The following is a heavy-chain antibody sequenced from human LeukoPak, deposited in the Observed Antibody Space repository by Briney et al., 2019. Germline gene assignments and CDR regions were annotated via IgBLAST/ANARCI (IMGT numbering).Heavy chain of an antibody. J-gene: IGHJ4*02. CDR2: INHSGST. D-gene: IGHD3-3*01. Sequence: SETLSLTCAVYGGSFSGYYWSWIRQPPGKGLEWIGEINHSGSTNYNPSLKSRVTISVDTSKNQFSLKLSSMTAADTAVYYCATHTIFGVVNGYWGQGTLVTVSS. CDR3: ATHTIFGVVNGY. CDR1: GGSFSGYY. V-gene: IGHV4-34*01.